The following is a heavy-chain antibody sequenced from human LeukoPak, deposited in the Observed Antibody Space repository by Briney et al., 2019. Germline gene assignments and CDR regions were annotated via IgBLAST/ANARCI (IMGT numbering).Heavy chain of an antibody. J-gene: IGHJ4*02. CDR3: ARDSGY. CDR1: GFTFSSYD. CDR2: ISYDGSKK. V-gene: IGHV3-30*03. Sequence: GGSLRLSCAASGFTFSSYDMHWVRQAPGKGLEWVAVISYDGSKKYYADSVKGRFTISRDNSKNTLYLQMNSLRAEDTAVYYCARDSGYWGQGTLVTVSS.